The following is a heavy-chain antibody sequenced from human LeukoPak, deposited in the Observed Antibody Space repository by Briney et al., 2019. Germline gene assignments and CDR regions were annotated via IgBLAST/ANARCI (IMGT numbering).Heavy chain of an antibody. D-gene: IGHD6-19*01. CDR1: GGSISSSSYY. V-gene: IGHV4-39*01. CDR2: IYYSGST. CDR3: ASSLGSQWPNDY. Sequence: SSETLSLTCTVSGGSISSSSYYWGWIRQPPGKGLEWIGSIYYSGSTYYNPSLKSRVTISVDTSKNQFSLKLSSVTAADTAVYYCASSLGSQWPNDYWGQGTLVTVSS. J-gene: IGHJ4*02.